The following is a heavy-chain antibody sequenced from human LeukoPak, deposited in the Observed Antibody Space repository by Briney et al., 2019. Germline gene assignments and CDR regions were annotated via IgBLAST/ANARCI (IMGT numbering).Heavy chain of an antibody. J-gene: IGHJ4*02. CDR3: TTASN. CDR1: GFTFSNYG. CDR2: IRDDGSNE. Sequence: GGSLRLSCTASGFTFSNYGMHWVRQAPGKGLEWVAFIRDDGSNEYYADSVKGRFTMSRDNSKNTLYLQMNSLKTEDTAVYYCTTASNWGQGTLVTVSS. V-gene: IGHV3-30*02.